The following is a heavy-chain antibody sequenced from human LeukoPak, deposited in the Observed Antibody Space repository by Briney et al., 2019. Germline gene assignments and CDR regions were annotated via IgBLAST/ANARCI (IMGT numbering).Heavy chain of an antibody. J-gene: IGHJ4*02. V-gene: IGHV4-31*03. D-gene: IGHD6-13*01. CDR3: ARAGRSSWSFY. Sequence: SETLSLTCTVSGGSISSGGYYWSWIRQHPGKGLEWIGYIYYSGSTYYNPSLKSRVTMSVDTSKNQFSLKLSSVTAADTAVYYCARAGRSSWSFYWGQGTLVTVSS. CDR2: IYYSGST. CDR1: GGSISSGGYY.